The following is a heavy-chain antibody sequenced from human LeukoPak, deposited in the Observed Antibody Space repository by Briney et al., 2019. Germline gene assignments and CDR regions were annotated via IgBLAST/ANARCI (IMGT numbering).Heavy chain of an antibody. CDR2: FDPEDGEK. CDR3: ATDQRGYSSSSEYFQH. CDR1: GYTLTELS. V-gene: IGHV1-24*01. J-gene: IGHJ1*01. Sequence: ASVKVSCKVSGYTLTELSMHWVRQAPGKGLEWVGGFDPEDGEKIYAQKFKGRVTMTEDTSTDTAYMELSSLRSEDTDVYYCATDQRGYSSSSEYFQHWGQGTLVTVSS. D-gene: IGHD6-6*01.